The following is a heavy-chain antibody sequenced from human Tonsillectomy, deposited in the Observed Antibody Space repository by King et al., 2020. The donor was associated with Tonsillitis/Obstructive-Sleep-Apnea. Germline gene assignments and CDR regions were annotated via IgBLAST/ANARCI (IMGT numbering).Heavy chain of an antibody. D-gene: IGHD1-7*01. Sequence: QLVQSGGGVVQPGRSLRLSCAASGFTFSSYAMHWVRQAPGKGLEWVAVISYDGSNKYYADSVKGRFTISRDNSKNTLYLQMNSLRAEDTAVYYCASPRITGTTPYFPYMDVWGKGTTVTVSS. V-gene: IGHV3-30*01. CDR2: ISYDGSNK. CDR1: GFTFSSYA. CDR3: ASPRITGTTPYFPYMDV. J-gene: IGHJ6*03.